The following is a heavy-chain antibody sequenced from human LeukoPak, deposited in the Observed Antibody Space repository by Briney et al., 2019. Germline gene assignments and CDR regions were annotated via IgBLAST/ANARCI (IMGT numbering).Heavy chain of an antibody. J-gene: IGHJ6*03. D-gene: IGHD3-16*02. CDR3: ARQGSFYMDV. CDR1: GDSVNSNTYY. Sequence: PSETLSLTCSVSGDSVNSNTYYWGWIRQSPGRGLEWIGNVYYSGTTYYNPSLESRVTISADTSRNQSSLRLNSVTVADTAIYYCARQGSFYMDVWGKGTTVTVSS. CDR2: VYYSGTT. V-gene: IGHV4-39*01.